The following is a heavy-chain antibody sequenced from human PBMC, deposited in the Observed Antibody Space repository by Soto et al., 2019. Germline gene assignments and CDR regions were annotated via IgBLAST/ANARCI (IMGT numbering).Heavy chain of an antibody. D-gene: IGHD2-15*01. J-gene: IGHJ6*02. V-gene: IGHV3-33*01. Sequence: PWGSMRLSCAASGVTFSSYGMHGARQAPGKGLEWVAVIWYDGSNKYYADSVKGRFTISRDNSKNTLYLQMNSLRAEDTAVYYCARDQFRNVPGGCYYRYGLAFWGQGTTVTVS. CDR3: ARDQFRNVPGGCYYRYGLAF. CDR2: IWYDGSNK. CDR1: GVTFSSYG.